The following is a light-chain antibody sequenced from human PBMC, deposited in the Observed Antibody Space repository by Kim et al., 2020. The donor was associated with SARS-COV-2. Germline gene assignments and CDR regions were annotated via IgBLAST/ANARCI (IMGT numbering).Light chain of an antibody. CDR1: SSDVGGYNY. CDR3: SSYTSSSYVV. CDR2: DVN. J-gene: IGLJ2*01. Sequence: GQSITITSTGTSSDVGGYNYVSWYQQHPDKAPKLMIYDVNDRPSGISNRFSGSKSGNTASLTISGLQAEDEADYYCSSYTSSSYVVFGGGTQLTVL. V-gene: IGLV2-14*03.